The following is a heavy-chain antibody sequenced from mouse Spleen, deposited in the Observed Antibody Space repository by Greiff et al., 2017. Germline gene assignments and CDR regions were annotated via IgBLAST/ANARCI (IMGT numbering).Heavy chain of an antibody. J-gene: IGHJ3*01. D-gene: IGHD3-3*01. Sequence: QVQLQQSGAELVRPGASVTLSCKASGYTFTDYEMHWVKQTPVHGLEWIGAIDPETGGTAYNQKFKGKAILTADKSSSTAYMELRSLTSADSAVYYCKRGEGAWFAYWGQGTLVTVSA. CDR1: GYTFTDYE. CDR3: KRGEGAWFAY. CDR2: IDPETGGT. V-gene: IGHV1-15*01.